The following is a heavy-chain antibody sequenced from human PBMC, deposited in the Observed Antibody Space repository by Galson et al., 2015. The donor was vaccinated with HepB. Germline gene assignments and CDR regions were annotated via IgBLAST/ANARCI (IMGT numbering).Heavy chain of an antibody. CDR3: TTEPYYDILTGYYSGGGAFDI. CDR1: GFTFSNAW. D-gene: IGHD3-9*01. V-gene: IGHV3-15*01. J-gene: IGHJ3*02. CDR2: IKSKTDGGTT. Sequence: SLRLSCAASGFTFSNAWMSWVRQAPGKGLEWVGRIKSKTDGGTTDYAAPVKGRFTISRDDSKNTLYLQMNSLKTEDTAVYYCTTEPYYDILTGYYSGGGAFDIWGQGTMVTVSS.